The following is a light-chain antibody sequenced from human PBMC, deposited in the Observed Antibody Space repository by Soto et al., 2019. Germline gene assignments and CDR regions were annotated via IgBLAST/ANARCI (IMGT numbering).Light chain of an antibody. Sequence: QAVVTQEPSLTVSPGETVTLTCGSSTGAVTSGHYPYWFQLKPGQAPRTLIYDTKNKHSWTPARFSGSLLGGKAALTLSGAQPEDEAEYYCLLSYSGPRVFGGGTKLTVL. CDR3: LLSYSGPRV. V-gene: IGLV7-46*01. CDR1: TGAVTSGHY. CDR2: DTK. J-gene: IGLJ3*02.